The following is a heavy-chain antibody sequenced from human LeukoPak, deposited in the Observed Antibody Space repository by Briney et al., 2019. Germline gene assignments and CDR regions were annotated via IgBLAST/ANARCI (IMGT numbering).Heavy chain of an antibody. Sequence: PGGSLRLTCAASGFSFSPAWMSWVRQAPGKGLEWVSYISGSGSYTNYADSVKGRFTISRDNAKNSLYLQMNSLRAEDTAMYYCARVRYSSRWNYFDQWGQGTLVTVSS. CDR2: ISGSGSYT. CDR3: ARVRYSSRWNYFDQ. J-gene: IGHJ4*02. CDR1: GFSFSPAW. D-gene: IGHD6-13*01. V-gene: IGHV3-11*05.